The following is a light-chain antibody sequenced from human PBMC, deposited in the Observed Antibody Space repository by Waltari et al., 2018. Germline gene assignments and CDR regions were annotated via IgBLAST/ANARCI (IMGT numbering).Light chain of an antibody. CDR1: QSVGRT. J-gene: IGKJ1*01. CDR2: AAS. V-gene: IGKV3-20*01. Sequence: EIALTQSPGALPLPSGETAPLSCRASQSVGRTLAWYQQKPGQAPKLLIYAASTRATGIPDRFSGSGSGTDFRLTISRVEPEDFAVYYCQHYVRLPVTFGQGTTVELK. CDR3: QHYVRLPVT.